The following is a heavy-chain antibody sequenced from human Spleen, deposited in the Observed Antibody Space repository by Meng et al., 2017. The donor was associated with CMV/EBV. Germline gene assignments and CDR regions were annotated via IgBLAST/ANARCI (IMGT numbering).Heavy chain of an antibody. CDR2: IRNRTRGGTT. J-gene: IGHJ1*01. D-gene: IGHD3-10*01. CDR3: ARGSGSPEH. V-gene: IGHV3-49*04. CDR1: GFSFSDYW. Sequence: GESLKISCAASGFSFSDYWMSWVRQSPGRRLEWIGFIRNRTRGGTTEYAASVKGRLTILRDDSKSIAYLQVDSAKIEDTGVYYCARGSGSPEHWGQGTLVTVSS.